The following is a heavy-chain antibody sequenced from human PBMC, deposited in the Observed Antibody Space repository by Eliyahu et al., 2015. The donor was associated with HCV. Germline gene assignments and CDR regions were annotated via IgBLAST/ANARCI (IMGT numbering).Heavy chain of an antibody. CDR2: ISSSGAYI. V-gene: IGHV3-21*01. CDR3: TRARANNWYDFDL. CDR1: GFTFSGST. D-gene: IGHD6-13*01. Sequence: EVQLVESGGGLVSPGGRLRLSCAASGFTFSGSTLNWVRQAPGKGLEWVASISSSGAYIYHADSLKGRFTISRDNSQNSLYLQMDNLRVDDTAVYFCTRARANNWYDFDLWGQGTLVTVSS. J-gene: IGHJ4*02.